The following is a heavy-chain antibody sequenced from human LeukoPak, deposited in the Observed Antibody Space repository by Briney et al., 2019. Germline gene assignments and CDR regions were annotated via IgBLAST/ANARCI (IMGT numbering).Heavy chain of an antibody. CDR1: GYTFINYG. Sequence: ASVKVSCKASGYTFINYGINWVRQATGQGLEWMGWMNPNSGNTGYARKFQGRVTMTRNTSISTAYMELSSLRSDDTAVYYCARDVLVPQDYFDYWGQGTLVTVSS. V-gene: IGHV1-8*02. CDR3: ARDVLVPQDYFDY. D-gene: IGHD6-13*01. CDR2: MNPNSGNT. J-gene: IGHJ4*02.